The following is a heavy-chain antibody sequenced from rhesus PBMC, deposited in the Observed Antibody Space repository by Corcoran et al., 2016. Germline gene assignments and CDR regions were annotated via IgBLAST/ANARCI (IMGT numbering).Heavy chain of an antibody. J-gene: IGHJ3*01. V-gene: IGHV4-165*02. CDR1: GGSISGYF. Sequence: QVQLRDSGPGLVKPSATLSLTGAVSGGSISGYFCNWIRQPPGRRREGLVFVGSNSGSTTYNPSLKSRVTISTDTSKNQVPLKLSSVTTADTAVYYCSTISGSGSYYDDVFDFWGQGLRVTVSS. D-gene: IGHD3-16*01. CDR2: VGSNSGST. CDR3: STISGSGSYYDDVFDF.